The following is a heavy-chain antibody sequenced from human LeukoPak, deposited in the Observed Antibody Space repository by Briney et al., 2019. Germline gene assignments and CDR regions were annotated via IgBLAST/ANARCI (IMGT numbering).Heavy chain of an antibody. D-gene: IGHD6-19*01. CDR3: ARSRWLSSGAFDI. CDR2: INPNSGGT. Sequence: GASVKVSCKASGYTFTGYYMHWVRQAPGQGLEWMGWINPNSGGTNYAQKFQGRVTMTRDTSINTVYMELSRLRSDDTAVYYCARSRWLSSGAFDIWGQGTMVTVSS. CDR1: GYTFTGYY. V-gene: IGHV1-2*02. J-gene: IGHJ3*02.